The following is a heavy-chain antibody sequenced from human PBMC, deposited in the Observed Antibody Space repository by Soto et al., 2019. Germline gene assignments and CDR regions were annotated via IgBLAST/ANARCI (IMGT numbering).Heavy chain of an antibody. J-gene: IGHJ5*02. D-gene: IGHD3-10*01. CDR1: GYSFTGYY. CDR3: ARDLYYNGSGSPSPWFAP. Sequence: ASVKVSCKASGYSFTGYYMHWVRQAPGQGLEWMGWINPNSGGTNYAQKFQGWVTMTRDTSISTAYMELSRLRSDDTAVYYCARDLYYNGSGSPSPWFAPWGQGTLVPASS. V-gene: IGHV1-2*04. CDR2: INPNSGGT.